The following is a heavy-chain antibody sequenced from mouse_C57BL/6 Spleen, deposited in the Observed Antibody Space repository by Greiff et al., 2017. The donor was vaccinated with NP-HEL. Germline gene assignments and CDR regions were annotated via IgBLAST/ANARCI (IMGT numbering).Heavy chain of an antibody. V-gene: IGHV5-4*01. CDR2: ISDGGSYT. J-gene: IGHJ1*03. CDR3: ARDGGYFDV. CDR1: GFTFSSYA. Sequence: VQLKESGGGLVKPGGSLKLSCAASGFTFSSYAMSWVRQTPEKRLEWVATISDGGSYTYYPDNVKGRFTISRDNAKNNLYLQMSHLKSEDTAMYYCARDGGYFDVWGTGTTVTVSS.